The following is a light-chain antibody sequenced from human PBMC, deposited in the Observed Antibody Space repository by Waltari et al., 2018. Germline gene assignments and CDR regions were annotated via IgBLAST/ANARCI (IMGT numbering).Light chain of an antibody. CDR2: DAS. CDR3: QQRSNWLT. V-gene: IGKV3-11*01. J-gene: IGKJ4*01. CDR1: QSVSSS. Sequence: EIVLTQSPATLSLSPGERATLSCRASQSVSSSLAWYQQKPGQAPRLLIYDASNRAAGIPARFSGSGSGTDFTLTITGLEPEDFAVYYCQQRSNWLTFGGGTKVEIK.